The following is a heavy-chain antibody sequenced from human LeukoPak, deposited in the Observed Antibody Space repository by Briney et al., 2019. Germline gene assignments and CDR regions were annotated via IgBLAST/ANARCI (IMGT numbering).Heavy chain of an antibody. CDR2: ISGSGSST. CDR3: AKDRQMTTPSYFDY. CDR1: GFTFSSYG. J-gene: IGHJ4*02. V-gene: IGHV3-23*01. Sequence: GGSLRLSCAASGFTFSSYGMHWVRQAPGKGLEWVSAISGSGSSTYYADSVKGRFAISRDNSKNTLYLQMNSLRAEDTAIYYCAKDRQMTTPSYFDYWGQGTLVTVSS. D-gene: IGHD5-24*01.